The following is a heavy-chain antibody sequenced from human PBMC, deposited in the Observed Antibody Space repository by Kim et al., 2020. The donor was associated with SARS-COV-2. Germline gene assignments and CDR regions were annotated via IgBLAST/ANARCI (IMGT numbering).Heavy chain of an antibody. V-gene: IGHV3-30-3*01. CDR3: ATGTPDAFDI. CDR1: GFTFSSYA. D-gene: IGHD1-1*01. CDR2: ISYDGSNK. Sequence: GGSLRLSCAASGFTFSSYAMHWVRQAPGKGLEWVAVISYDGSNKYYADSVKGRFTISRDNSKNTLYLQMNSLRAEDTAVYYCATGTPDAFDIWGQGTMVTVSS. J-gene: IGHJ3*02.